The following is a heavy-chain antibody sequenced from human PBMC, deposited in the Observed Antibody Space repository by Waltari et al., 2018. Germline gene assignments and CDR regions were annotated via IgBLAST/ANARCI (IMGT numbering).Heavy chain of an antibody. D-gene: IGHD5-12*01. CDR2: IIPIFGKA. Sequence: QVQLVQSGAEVKKPGSSVKFSCTASGGTFSSYAISWVRQAPGQGLEWMGRIIPIFGKANYAQKFQGRVTITADKSTSTAYMELSSLRSEDTAVYYCARQGGYDPPYNWFDPWGQGTLVTVSS. CDR3: ARQGGYDPPYNWFDP. J-gene: IGHJ5*02. CDR1: GGTFSSYA. V-gene: IGHV1-69*02.